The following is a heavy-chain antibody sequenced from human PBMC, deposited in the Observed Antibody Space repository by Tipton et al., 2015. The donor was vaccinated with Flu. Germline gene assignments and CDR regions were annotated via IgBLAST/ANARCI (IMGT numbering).Heavy chain of an antibody. CDR1: GGSISSSGYY. V-gene: IGHV4-39*07. J-gene: IGHJ3*02. Sequence: TLSLTCTVSGGSISSSGYYWGWIRQPPGKGLEWSANVYSTGSTYYNPSLKSRLTISVDTSKSQFSLRLNSVTAADTAVYYCARDRQITMIGRDAFDIWGQGTMVTVSS. CDR2: VYSTGST. CDR3: ARDRQITMIGRDAFDI. D-gene: IGHD3-22*01.